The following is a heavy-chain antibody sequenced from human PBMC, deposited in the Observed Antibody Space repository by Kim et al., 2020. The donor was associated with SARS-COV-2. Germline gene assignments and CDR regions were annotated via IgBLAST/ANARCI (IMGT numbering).Heavy chain of an antibody. CDR3: ARLQGSGSLGYPIDY. Sequence: GESLKISCQGSGYTFTSHWIAWVRQMSGKGLEWMGIIYPGDSDTRYSPSFQGQVTISADKSISTAYLQWSSLKALDTAMYYCARLQGSGSLGYPIDYWGQGTLVTVSS. CDR1: GYTFTSHW. CDR2: IYPGDSDT. J-gene: IGHJ4*02. D-gene: IGHD3-10*01. V-gene: IGHV5-51*01.